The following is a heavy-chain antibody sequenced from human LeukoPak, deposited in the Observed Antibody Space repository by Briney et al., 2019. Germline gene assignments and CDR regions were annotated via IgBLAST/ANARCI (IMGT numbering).Heavy chain of an antibody. CDR2: IIPIFGTA. Sequence: SVKVSCKASGGTFSSYAISWVRQAPGQGLEWMGGIIPIFGTANYAQKFQGRVTITADESTSTAYMELSSLRSEDTAVYYCARSPYSSGWYNGYYFDYWGQGTLVTVSS. CDR3: ARSPYSSGWYNGYYFDY. J-gene: IGHJ4*02. V-gene: IGHV1-69*01. CDR1: GGTFSSYA. D-gene: IGHD6-19*01.